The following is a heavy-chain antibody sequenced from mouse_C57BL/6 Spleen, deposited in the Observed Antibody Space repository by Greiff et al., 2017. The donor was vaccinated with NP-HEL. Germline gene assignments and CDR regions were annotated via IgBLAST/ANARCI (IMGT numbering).Heavy chain of an antibody. J-gene: IGHJ2*01. CDR3: AINRPSDYAFDY. CDR1: GFTFSDYA. D-gene: IGHD2-13*01. V-gene: IGHV5-17*03. CDR2: ISNGGSYI. Sequence: EVQVVESGGGLVKPGGSLKLSCAASGFTFSDYAMSWVRQAPEKGLEWVAYISNGGSYIYYPDTVKGRFTISRDNAKNNLYLQMSNLKSEDTAMDYCAINRPSDYAFDYWGQGTTVTVSS.